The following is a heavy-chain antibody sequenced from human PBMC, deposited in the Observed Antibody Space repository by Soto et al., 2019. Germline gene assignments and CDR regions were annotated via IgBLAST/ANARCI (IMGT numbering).Heavy chain of an antibody. CDR2: INPNSGGT. V-gene: IGHV1-2*04. D-gene: IGHD2-15*01. CDR3: ALGYCSGGSCYEGGYYYYYGMDV. J-gene: IGHJ6*02. Sequence: QVQLVQSGAEVKKPGASLKVSCKASGYTFTGYYMHWVRQAPGQGLEWMGWINPNSGGTNYAQKFQGWVTMTRDTSISTAYMELSRLRSDDTAVYYCALGYCSGGSCYEGGYYYYYGMDVWGQGTTVTVSS. CDR1: GYTFTGYY.